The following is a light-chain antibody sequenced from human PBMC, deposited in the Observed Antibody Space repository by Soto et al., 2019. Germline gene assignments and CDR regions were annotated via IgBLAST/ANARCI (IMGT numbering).Light chain of an antibody. CDR3: LQYESYPYA. J-gene: IGKJ2*01. Sequence: DIQMTQSPSSLSASVGDRVTITCRASQSISSYLAWFQQKPGKAPKCLIYGASNLQSGVPSKFSGSGFGTDFTLTISSLQPEDFATYYCLQYESYPYAFGQGTKLEI. CDR1: QSISSY. CDR2: GAS. V-gene: IGKV1-16*02.